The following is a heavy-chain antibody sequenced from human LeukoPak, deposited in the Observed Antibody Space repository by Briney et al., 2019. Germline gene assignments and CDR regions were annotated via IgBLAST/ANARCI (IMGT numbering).Heavy chain of an antibody. D-gene: IGHD2-2*02. Sequence: GASVKASCKASGYTFTSYGISWVRQAPGQGLEWMGWISAYNGNTNYAQKLQGRVTMTTDTSTSTAYMELRSLRSDDTAVYYCARDSPFCSSTSCYSEDAFDIWGQGTMVTVSS. V-gene: IGHV1-18*01. CDR3: ARDSPFCSSTSCYSEDAFDI. CDR2: ISAYNGNT. CDR1: GYTFTSYG. J-gene: IGHJ3*02.